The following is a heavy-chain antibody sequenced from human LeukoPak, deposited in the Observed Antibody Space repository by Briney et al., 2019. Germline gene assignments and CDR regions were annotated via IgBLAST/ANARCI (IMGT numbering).Heavy chain of an antibody. CDR3: ARDKSGYSYGYDAFDI. D-gene: IGHD5-18*01. CDR1: GFTFSSYW. V-gene: IGHV3-7*01. Sequence: GSLRLSCAASGFTFSSYWMSWVRQAPGKGLEWVANIKQDGSEKYYVDSVKGRFTISRDNAKNSLYLQMNSLRAEDTAVYYCARDKSGYSYGYDAFDIWGQGTMVTVSS. CDR2: IKQDGSEK. J-gene: IGHJ3*02.